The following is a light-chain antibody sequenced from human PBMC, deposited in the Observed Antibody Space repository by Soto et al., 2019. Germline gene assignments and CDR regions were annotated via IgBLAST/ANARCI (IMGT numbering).Light chain of an antibody. CDR2: EVA. Sequence: QSALTQPPSASGSPGQSVAISCTGTSSDVGAYNYVSWYQQHPGKAPKLMIYEVAKRPSGVPDRFSGSKSGNTASLTVSGLQAEDEADYYCSSYAGSNFWVFGGGTKLIVL. CDR3: SSYAGSNFWV. CDR1: SSDVGAYNY. J-gene: IGLJ3*02. V-gene: IGLV2-8*01.